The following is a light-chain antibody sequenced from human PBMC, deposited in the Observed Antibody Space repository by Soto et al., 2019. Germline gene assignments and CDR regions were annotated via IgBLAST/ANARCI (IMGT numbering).Light chain of an antibody. CDR3: QQYGSSLPWT. V-gene: IGKV3-20*01. Sequence: EIVLTQSPGTLSLSPGERATLSCRASQSVSSSYLAWYQQKPGQAPRLLIYGASSRATGIPDRFSGSGSGTDFTLTISRLEPEDFAEYYCQQYGSSLPWTVGHGTKVEIK. CDR2: GAS. CDR1: QSVSSSY. J-gene: IGKJ1*01.